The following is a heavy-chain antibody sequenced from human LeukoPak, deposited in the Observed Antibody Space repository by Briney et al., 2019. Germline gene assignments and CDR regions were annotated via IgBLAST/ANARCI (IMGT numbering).Heavy chain of an antibody. CDR3: TRDQYYDRRVRFDS. CDR1: GFTFADYA. J-gene: IGHJ4*02. CDR2: IRSKPYGGTP. V-gene: IGHV3-49*04. D-gene: IGHD3-22*01. Sequence: RSLRLSCTTSGFTFADYALNWVRQAPGKGLEWVGFIRSKPYGGTPEYAASVKGRVSISRDDSKSIAYLQMDSLKTEDTAVYYCTRDQYYDRRVRFDSWGQGTLFTASS.